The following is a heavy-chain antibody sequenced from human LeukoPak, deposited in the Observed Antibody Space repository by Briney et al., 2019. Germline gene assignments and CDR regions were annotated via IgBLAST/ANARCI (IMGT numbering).Heavy chain of an antibody. J-gene: IGHJ4*02. Sequence: SETLSLPCAVYGGSFSGYYWSWIRQPPGKGLEWIGEINHSGSTNYNPSLKSRVTISVDTSKNQFSLKLGSVTAADTAVYYCARREYQLPPDYWGQGTLVTVSS. CDR2: INHSGST. V-gene: IGHV4-34*01. CDR1: GGSFSGYY. CDR3: ARREYQLPPDY. D-gene: IGHD2-2*01.